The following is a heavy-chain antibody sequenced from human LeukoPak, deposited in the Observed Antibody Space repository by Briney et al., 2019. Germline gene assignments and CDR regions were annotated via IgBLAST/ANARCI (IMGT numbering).Heavy chain of an antibody. J-gene: IGHJ4*02. CDR3: VSSAAAGSVDY. CDR2: IYHSGST. CDR1: GGSISSSNW. D-gene: IGHD6-13*01. V-gene: IGHV4-4*03. Sequence: PETQSLTCAVSGGSISSSNWWSWVRQPPGKGLEWIGEIYHSGSTNYNPSLKSRVTISVDKSKNQFSLKLSSVTAADTAVYYCVSSAAAGSVDYWGQGTLVTVSS.